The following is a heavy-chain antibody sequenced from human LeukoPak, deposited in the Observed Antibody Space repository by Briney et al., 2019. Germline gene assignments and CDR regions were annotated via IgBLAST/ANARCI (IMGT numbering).Heavy chain of an antibody. Sequence: SETLSLTCTVSGGSISSSSYYWGWIRQPPGKGLEWIGYVYYTGSTTYNPSFQSRVTILVDTSKNQFSLKLSSVTAADTAVYYCARDVPGAKAFDIWGQGTMVTVSS. CDR3: ARDVPGAKAFDI. CDR1: GGSISSSSYY. CDR2: VYYTGST. J-gene: IGHJ3*02. V-gene: IGHV4-61*01. D-gene: IGHD2-2*01.